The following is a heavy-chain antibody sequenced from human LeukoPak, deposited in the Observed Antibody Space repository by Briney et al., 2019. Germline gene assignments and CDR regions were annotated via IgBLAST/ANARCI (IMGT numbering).Heavy chain of an antibody. V-gene: IGHV4-4*07. CDR3: ARGRDGRVPAAIRGYYYYYMDV. CDR1: GGSISSYY. D-gene: IGHD2-2*01. CDR2: IYSSGVT. J-gene: IGHJ6*03. Sequence: SETLSLTCTVSGGSISSYYWSWIRQPAGKGLEWIGRIYSSGVTHYNPSLDSRVTMSVDTSKNQSSLKLSSVTAADTAVYYCARGRDGRVPAAIRGYYYYYMDVWGKGTTVTVSS.